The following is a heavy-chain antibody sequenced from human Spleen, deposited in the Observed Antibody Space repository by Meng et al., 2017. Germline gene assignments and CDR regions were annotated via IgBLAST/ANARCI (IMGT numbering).Heavy chain of an antibody. CDR2: IYYSGST. Sequence: GSLRLSCTVSGDSVSSGSYYWSWVRQPPGKGLEWIGYIYYSGSTNYNPSLKSRVTMSVDTSKNQFSLKLSSVTAADTAVYYCARDRGTVLRYFDWLPSYGMDVWGQGTTVTVSS. D-gene: IGHD3-9*01. J-gene: IGHJ6*02. V-gene: IGHV4-61*01. CDR3: ARDRGTVLRYFDWLPSYGMDV. CDR1: GDSVSSGSYY.